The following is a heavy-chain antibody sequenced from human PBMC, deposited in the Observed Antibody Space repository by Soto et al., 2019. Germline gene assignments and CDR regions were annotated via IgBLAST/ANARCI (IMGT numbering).Heavy chain of an antibody. CDR2: INGGNGNT. CDR3: ARELQGLYYFDY. J-gene: IGHJ4*02. CDR1: EYTFTSYT. Sequence: GASVKVSCKASEYTFTSYTMHWVRQAPGQRLEWMGWINGGNGNTKYSQKFQGRVTITRDTSASTAYMELSSLRPDDTAVYYCARELQGLYYFDYWGQGTLVTVSS. D-gene: IGHD4-4*01. V-gene: IGHV1-3*01.